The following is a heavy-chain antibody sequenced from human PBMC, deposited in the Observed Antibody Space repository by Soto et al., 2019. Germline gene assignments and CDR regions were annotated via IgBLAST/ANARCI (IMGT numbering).Heavy chain of an antibody. CDR1: GGSFSGHY. CDR3: ARLNRYGDLYYYYYGMDV. Sequence: NPSETLSLTCAVYGGSFSGHYWSWTRQPPGKGLEWIGEINHSGSTNYNPSLKSRVTISVDTSKNQFSLKLSSVTAADTAVYYCARLNRYGDLYYYYYGMDVWGQGTTVTVSS. V-gene: IGHV4-34*01. CDR2: INHSGST. D-gene: IGHD4-17*01. J-gene: IGHJ6*02.